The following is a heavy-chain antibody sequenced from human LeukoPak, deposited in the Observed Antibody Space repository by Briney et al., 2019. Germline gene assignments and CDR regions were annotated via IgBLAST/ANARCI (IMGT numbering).Heavy chain of an antibody. CDR3: ARARGGVPPDDFDN. D-gene: IGHD1-14*01. CDR2: ISGSGGST. CDR1: GFPFNSHA. J-gene: IGHJ4*02. Sequence: GSLELSFSASGFPFNSHAINLVRPAPGKGLEWVSAISGSGGSTYYADSVKGRFTISRDNSKNTLYLQMNSLRAEDTAMYFCARARGGVPPDDFDNWGQGTPVSVSS. V-gene: IGHV3-23*01.